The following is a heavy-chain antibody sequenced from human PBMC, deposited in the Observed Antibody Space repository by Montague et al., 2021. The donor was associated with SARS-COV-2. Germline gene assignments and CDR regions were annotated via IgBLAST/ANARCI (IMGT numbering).Heavy chain of an antibody. Sequence: SLRLSCVASGFTFTSYAMHWVRQAPGKGLEWVAVISFDGTNKYYTDSVKGRFTISRDNSKNTLYLQMHSVRPEDTAVYYCARDQGGYSYNDYWGQGTLVTVSS. CDR1: GFTFTSYA. CDR2: ISFDGTNK. CDR3: ARDQGGYSYNDY. D-gene: IGHD5-18*01. V-gene: IGHV3-30-3*01. J-gene: IGHJ4*02.